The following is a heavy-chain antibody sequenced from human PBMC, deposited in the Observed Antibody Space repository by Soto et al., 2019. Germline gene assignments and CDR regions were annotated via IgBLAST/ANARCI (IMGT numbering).Heavy chain of an antibody. CDR1: GFTFSSYE. J-gene: IGHJ3*02. Sequence: GGSLRLSCAASGFTFSSYEMNWVRQAPGKGLEWVSYISSSGSTIYYADSVKGRFTISRDNAKNSLYLQMNSLRAEDTAVYYCARNSLGSPAAFDIWGQGTMVTVSS. CDR3: ARNSLGSPAAFDI. D-gene: IGHD1-26*01. V-gene: IGHV3-48*03. CDR2: ISSSGSTI.